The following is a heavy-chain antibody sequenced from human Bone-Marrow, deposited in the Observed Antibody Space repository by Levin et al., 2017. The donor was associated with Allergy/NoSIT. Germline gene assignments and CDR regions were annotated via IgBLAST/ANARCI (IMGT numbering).Heavy chain of an antibody. CDR2: MNPNSGNT. J-gene: IGHJ6*02. Sequence: ASVKVSCKASGYTFTSYDINWVRQATGQGLEWMGWMNPNSGNTGYAQKFQGRVTMTRNTSISTAYMELSSLRSEDTAVYYCARGRGIVVVPAAINYGMDVWGQGTTVTVSS. D-gene: IGHD2-2*01. CDR3: ARGRGIVVVPAAINYGMDV. V-gene: IGHV1-8*01. CDR1: GYTFTSYD.